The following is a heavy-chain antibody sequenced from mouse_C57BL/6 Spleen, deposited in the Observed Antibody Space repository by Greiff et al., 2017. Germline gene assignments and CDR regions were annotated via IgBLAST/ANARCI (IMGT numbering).Heavy chain of an antibody. J-gene: IGHJ2*01. Sequence: EVKLQESGAELVKPGASVKLSCTASGFNIKDYYMHWVKQRPEQGLEWIGRIDPEDGETKYASKFQGKATITADTSSNTAYLQLSSLTSEDTAVFYVAALQPYGYFDYWGQGTTLTVSS. D-gene: IGHD1-1*01. V-gene: IGHV14-2*01. CDR2: IDPEDGET. CDR1: GFNIKDYY. CDR3: AALQPYGYFDY.